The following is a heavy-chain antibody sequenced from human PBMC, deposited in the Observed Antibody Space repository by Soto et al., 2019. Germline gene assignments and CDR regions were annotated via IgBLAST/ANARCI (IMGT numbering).Heavy chain of an antibody. CDR2: ITGSGGGT. V-gene: IGHV3-23*01. CDR1: GFTFSSYV. CDR3: ARPPIVGATHEFDF. Sequence: EVQLLESGGGLVQPGGSLRLSCAASGFTFSSYVMSWVRQAPGKGLEWVSGITGSGGGTYYADSVKGRFTISRDSSKSTLYLQMNSLRAEDSAVYFCARPPIVGATHEFDFWGQGTLVTVSS. D-gene: IGHD1-26*01. J-gene: IGHJ4*02.